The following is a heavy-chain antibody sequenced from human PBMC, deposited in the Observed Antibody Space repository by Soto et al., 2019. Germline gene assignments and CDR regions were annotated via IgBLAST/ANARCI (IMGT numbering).Heavy chain of an antibody. D-gene: IGHD4-17*01. CDR3: ARGGDYPFEY. J-gene: IGHJ4*02. CDR2: IYHRGST. Sequence: PGKGLEWIGEIYHRGSTNYNPSLKSRVTISIDKSKNQFSLKLSSVTAADTAVYYCARGGDYPFEYLGQGTLVTVS. V-gene: IGHV4-4*02.